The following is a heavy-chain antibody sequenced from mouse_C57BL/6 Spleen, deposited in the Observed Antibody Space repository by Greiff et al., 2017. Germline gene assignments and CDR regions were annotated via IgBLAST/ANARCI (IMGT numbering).Heavy chain of an antibody. J-gene: IGHJ4*01. D-gene: IGHD4-1*02. CDR1: GYSFTDYN. CDR3: ARTSTGSGAMDY. V-gene: IGHV1-39*01. Sequence: EVQLQQSGPELVKPGASVKISCKASGYSFTDYNMNWVKQSNGKSLEWIGVINPNYGTTSYNQKFNGKATLTVDQSASTAYLQLNSLTSEDSAVYYCARTSTGSGAMDYWGQGTSVTVSS. CDR2: INPNYGTT.